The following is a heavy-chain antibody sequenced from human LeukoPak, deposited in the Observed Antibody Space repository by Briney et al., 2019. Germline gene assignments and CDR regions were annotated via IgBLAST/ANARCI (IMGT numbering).Heavy chain of an antibody. D-gene: IGHD3-3*01. CDR1: GGTFSSYA. CDR2: IIPIFGTA. Sequence: SVKVSCKASGGTFSSYAISWVRQAPGQGLEWVGGIIPIFGTANYAQKFQGRVTITADESTSTAYMELSSLRSEDTAVYYCARAETYYDFWSGYGTKYYFDYWGQGTLVTVSS. CDR3: ARAETYYDFWSGYGTKYYFDY. J-gene: IGHJ4*02. V-gene: IGHV1-69*13.